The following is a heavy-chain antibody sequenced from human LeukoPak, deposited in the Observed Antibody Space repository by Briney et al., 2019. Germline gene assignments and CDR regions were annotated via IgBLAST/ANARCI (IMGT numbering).Heavy chain of an antibody. D-gene: IGHD3-22*01. CDR1: GGYIRSYY. J-gene: IGHJ4*02. V-gene: IGHV4-59*01. CDR2: IYYSGTT. Sequence: SETLSLTCTVSGGYIRSYYWSWIRQPPGKGLEWIGYIYYSGTTNYNPSLKSRVTISVDTSKNQFSLKLSSVTAAVTAVYYCARNYDSSGYTTFGYWGQGTLVTVSS. CDR3: ARNYDSSGYTTFGY.